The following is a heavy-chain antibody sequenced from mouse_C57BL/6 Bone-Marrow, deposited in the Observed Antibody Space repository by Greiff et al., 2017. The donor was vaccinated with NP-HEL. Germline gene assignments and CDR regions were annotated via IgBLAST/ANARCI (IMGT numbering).Heavy chain of an antibody. Sequence: VKLLQSGAELARPGASVKMSCKASGYTFTSYTMHWVKQRPGQGLEWIGYINPSSGYTKYNQKFKDKATLTADKSSSTAYMQLSSLTSEDSAVYYCARRGLFDYWGQGTTLTVSS. CDR3: ARRGLFDY. CDR2: INPSSGYT. J-gene: IGHJ2*01. CDR1: GYTFTSYT. V-gene: IGHV1-4*01.